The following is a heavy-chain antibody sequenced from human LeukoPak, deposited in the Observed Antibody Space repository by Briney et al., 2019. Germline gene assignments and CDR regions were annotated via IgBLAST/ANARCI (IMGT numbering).Heavy chain of an antibody. CDR1: GYTFTSYG. V-gene: IGHV1-18*01. D-gene: IGHD5-18*01. J-gene: IGHJ4*02. Sequence: ASVKVSCKASGYTFTSYGISWVRQAPGQGLEWMGWISAYNDNTNYAQKLQGRVTMTTDTSTSTAYMELRSLRSDDTAVYYCAKGVDSYGYGYFDYWAREPWSPSPQ. CDR2: ISAYNDNT. CDR3: AKGVDSYGYGYFDY.